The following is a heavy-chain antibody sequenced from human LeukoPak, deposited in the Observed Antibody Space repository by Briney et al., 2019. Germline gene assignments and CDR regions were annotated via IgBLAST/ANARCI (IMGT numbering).Heavy chain of an antibody. V-gene: IGHV4-4*07. CDR2: IYTSGST. CDR3: ARDRLYSGSYLTFDY. Sequence: PSETLSLTCTVSGGSISSYYWSWIRQPAGKGLEWIGRIYTSGSTNYNPSLKSRVTMSVATSKNQFSLKLSSVTAADTAVYYCARDRLYSGSYLTFDYWGQGTLVTVSS. CDR1: GGSISSYY. D-gene: IGHD1-26*01. J-gene: IGHJ4*02.